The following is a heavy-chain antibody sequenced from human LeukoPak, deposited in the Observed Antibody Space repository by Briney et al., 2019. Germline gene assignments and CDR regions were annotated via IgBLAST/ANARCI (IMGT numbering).Heavy chain of an antibody. CDR3: ARDLGSSGWSRGGPFDY. D-gene: IGHD6-19*01. J-gene: IGHJ4*02. CDR1: GGSISSYY. V-gene: IGHV4-39*07. CDR2: IYYSGST. Sequence: SETLSLTCTVSGGSISSYYWGWIRQPPGKGLEWIGSIYYSGSTYYNPSLKSRVTISVDTSKNQFSLKLSSVTAADTAVYYCARDLGSSGWSRGGPFDYWGQGTLVTVSS.